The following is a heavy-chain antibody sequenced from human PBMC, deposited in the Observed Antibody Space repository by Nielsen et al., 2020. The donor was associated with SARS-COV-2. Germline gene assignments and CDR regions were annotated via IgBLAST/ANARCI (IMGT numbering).Heavy chain of an antibody. J-gene: IGHJ4*02. V-gene: IGHV4-59*12. CDR3: ARDVLYSYGSYPHY. Sequence: SETLSLTCTVSGGSISSYYWSWIRQPPGKGLEWIGYIYYSGSTNYNPSLKSRVTISVDTSKNQFSLKLSSVTAADTAVYYCARDVLYSYGSYPHYWGQGTLVTVSS. CDR1: GGSISSYY. D-gene: IGHD5-18*01. CDR2: IYYSGST.